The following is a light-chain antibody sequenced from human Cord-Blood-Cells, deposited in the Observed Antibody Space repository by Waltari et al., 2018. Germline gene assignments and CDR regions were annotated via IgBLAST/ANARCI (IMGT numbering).Light chain of an antibody. CDR3: QQYNNWPRT. V-gene: IGKV3-15*01. CDR2: GAS. J-gene: IGKJ1*01. Sequence: EIVMTQSPATLSVSPGERATLSRRASQSVSSNLAWYQQKPGQAPRLLIYGASTRATGIPGRFSGSGSGTEFTLTISSLQSEDFAVYYCQQYNNWPRTFGQGTKVEIK. CDR1: QSVSSN.